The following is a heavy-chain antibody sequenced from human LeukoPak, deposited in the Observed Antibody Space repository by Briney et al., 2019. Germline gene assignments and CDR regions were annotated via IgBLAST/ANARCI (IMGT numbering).Heavy chain of an antibody. D-gene: IGHD2-15*01. CDR1: GGSISSSSYY. J-gene: IGHJ4*02. CDR3: ARVRGGSLYCSGGSCSTSARPYYFDY. V-gene: IGHV4-39*07. Sequence: PSETLSLTCTVSGGSISSSSYYWGWIRQPPGKGLEWIGSIYYSGSTYYNPSLKSRVTISVDTSKNQFSLKLSSVTAADTAVYYCARVRGGSLYCSGGSCSTSARPYYFDYWGQGTLVTVSS. CDR2: IYYSGST.